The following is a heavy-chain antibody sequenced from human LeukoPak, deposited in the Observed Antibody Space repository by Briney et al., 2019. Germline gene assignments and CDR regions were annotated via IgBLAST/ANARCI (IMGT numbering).Heavy chain of an antibody. CDR3: ATDGSGDYSNH. J-gene: IGHJ5*02. V-gene: IGHV1-24*01. CDR2: FNPEDSES. CDR1: GYIFTELS. D-gene: IGHD4-17*01. Sequence: ASVKVSCKVSGYIFTELSMHWVRQAPGKGLEWMGGFNPEDSESFYAQKFQGRVTLTEDTSADTAYMELSSLTFEDTAVYYCATDGSGDYSNHWGQGTLVTVSS.